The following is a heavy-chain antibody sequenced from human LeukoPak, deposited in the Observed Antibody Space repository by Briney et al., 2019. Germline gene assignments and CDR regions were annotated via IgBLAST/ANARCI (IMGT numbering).Heavy chain of an antibody. J-gene: IGHJ4*02. CDR3: ARGVAENYYFDY. D-gene: IGHD1-14*01. Sequence: GGSLRLSCAASGFTFSSYAMSWVRQAPGKGLEWVSAISGSGGSTYYADSVKGRFTISRDNSKNTLYLQMNSLRAEDTAVYYCARGVAENYYFDYWGQGTLVTVSS. CDR1: GFTFSSYA. V-gene: IGHV3-23*01. CDR2: ISGSGGST.